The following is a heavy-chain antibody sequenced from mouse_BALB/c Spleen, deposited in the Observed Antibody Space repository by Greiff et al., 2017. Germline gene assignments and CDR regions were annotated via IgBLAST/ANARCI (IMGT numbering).Heavy chain of an antibody. Sequence: QVQLKQSGAELAKPGASVKMSCKASGYTFTSYWMHWVKQRPGQGLEWIGYINPSTGYTEYNQKFKDKATLTADKSSSTAYMQLSSLTSEDSAVYYCARYGNYGPMDYWGQGTSVTVSS. CDR2: INPSTGYT. CDR1: GYTFTSYW. V-gene: IGHV1-7*01. D-gene: IGHD2-1*01. J-gene: IGHJ4*01. CDR3: ARYGNYGPMDY.